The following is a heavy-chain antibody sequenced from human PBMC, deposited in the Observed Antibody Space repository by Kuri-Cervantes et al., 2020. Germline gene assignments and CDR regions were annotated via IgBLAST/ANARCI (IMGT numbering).Heavy chain of an antibody. J-gene: IGHJ4*02. CDR2: INPNSGGT. V-gene: IGHV1-8*02. Sequence: ASVKVSCKASGYTFTSYGISWVRQAPGQGLEWMGWINPNSGGTGYAQKFQGRVTMTRNTSISTAYMELSSLRSDDTAVYYCATHLDSSGYQIDYWGQGTLVTVSS. CDR1: GYTFTSYG. CDR3: ATHLDSSGYQIDY. D-gene: IGHD3-22*01.